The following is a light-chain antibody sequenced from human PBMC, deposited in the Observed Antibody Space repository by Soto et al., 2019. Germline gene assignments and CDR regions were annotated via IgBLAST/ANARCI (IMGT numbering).Light chain of an antibody. J-gene: IGKJ1*01. CDR1: QTISSW. CDR2: KAS. CDR3: QHYNSYSEA. V-gene: IGKV1-5*03. Sequence: DVQVTHYPSTLSGSVGDRVTITCRASQTISSWLAWYQQKPGKAPKXLIYKASTLKSGVPSRFSGSGSGTELTITISSLQPDDCETYYCQHYNSYSEAFGQGTKVDIK.